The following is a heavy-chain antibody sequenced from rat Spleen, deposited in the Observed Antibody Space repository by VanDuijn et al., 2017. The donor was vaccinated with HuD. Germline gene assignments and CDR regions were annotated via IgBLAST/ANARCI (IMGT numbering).Heavy chain of an antibody. D-gene: IGHD1-4*01. CDR2: ISSDGRRN. CDR1: GFTFSDYY. CDR3: TTDGPGPH. J-gene: IGHJ2*01. Sequence: EVQLVESGGGLVQPGRSLKLSCAASGFTFSDYYMAWVRQAPTKGLEWVATISSDGRRNYYRDSVKGRFTISRDNAKSSLYLQMDSLRSADTATYYCTTDGPGPHWGQGVMVTVSS. V-gene: IGHV5-20*01.